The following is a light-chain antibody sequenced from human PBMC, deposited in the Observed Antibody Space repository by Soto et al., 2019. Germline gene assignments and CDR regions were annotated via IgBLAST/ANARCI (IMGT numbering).Light chain of an antibody. CDR2: DAS. J-gene: IGKJ2*01. CDR1: LNSGNK. Sequence: ALTQSPDALSVSPGETVTLSCTANLNSGNKLAWYQQKPGQAPRLLIYDASTRATGIPDRFSGSGSGTDFSLTISSLRSDDFGVYYCHQYIHWPRTFGLGANLEI. V-gene: IGKV3-15*01. CDR3: HQYIHWPRT.